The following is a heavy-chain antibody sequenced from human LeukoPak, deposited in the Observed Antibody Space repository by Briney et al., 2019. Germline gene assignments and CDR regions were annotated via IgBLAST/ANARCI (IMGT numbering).Heavy chain of an antibody. CDR1: GFTFXSYA. V-gene: IGHV3-30*07. D-gene: IGHD6-13*01. CDR3: AKSFAVAGSRPPDY. Sequence: GGSLRLSCAASGFTFXSYAMHWVRQAPGKGLXXXXVXSYDGXNXXXAXXXXXRXTIXXDNSKNTLYLQMNSLRAEDTAVYYCAKSFAVAGSRPPDYWGQGTLVTVSS. CDR2: XSYDGXNX. J-gene: IGHJ4*02.